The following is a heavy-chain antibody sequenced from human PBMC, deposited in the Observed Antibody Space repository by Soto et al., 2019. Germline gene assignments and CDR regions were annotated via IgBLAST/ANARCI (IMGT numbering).Heavy chain of an antibody. CDR2: IYYSGST. CDR1: GGSISSGGYS. CDR3: ARRWGDYFDY. J-gene: IGHJ4*02. D-gene: IGHD3-16*01. Sequence: SETLSLTCAVSGGSISSGGYSWSWIRQPPGKGLECIGYIYYSGSTNYNPSLKSRVTISVDTSKNQFSLKLSSVTAADTAVYYCARRWGDYFDYWGQGTLVTVSS. V-gene: IGHV4-61*08.